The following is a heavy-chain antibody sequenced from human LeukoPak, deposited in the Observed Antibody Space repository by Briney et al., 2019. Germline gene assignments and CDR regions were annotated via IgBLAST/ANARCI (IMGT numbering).Heavy chain of an antibody. CDR3: ARGYEGYLDY. D-gene: IGHD3-3*01. CDR1: GESFNVYF. J-gene: IGHJ4*02. Sequence: PSETLSLTCTVYGESFNVYFWSWIRQPPGKGLEWIGEINHIGRTNSDPSVKSRVTMSIDTSKNQFSLKLTFVSAADTAVYYCARGYEGYLDYWGQGTLVTVSS. V-gene: IGHV4-34*01. CDR2: INHIGRT.